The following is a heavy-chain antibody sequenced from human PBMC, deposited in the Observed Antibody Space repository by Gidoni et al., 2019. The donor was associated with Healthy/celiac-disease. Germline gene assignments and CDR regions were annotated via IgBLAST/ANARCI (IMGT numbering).Heavy chain of an antibody. CDR3: ARSIVVVTAIPWWFDP. J-gene: IGHJ5*02. CDR1: GGSFSGYY. CDR2: INHSGST. Sequence: QVQLQQWGAGLLKPSETLSLTCDVYGGSFSGYYWSWIRQPPGKGLEWIGEINHSGSTNYNPSLKSRVTISVDTSKNQFSLKLSSVTAADTAVYYCARSIVVVTAIPWWFDPWGQGTLVTVSS. D-gene: IGHD2-21*02. V-gene: IGHV4-34*01.